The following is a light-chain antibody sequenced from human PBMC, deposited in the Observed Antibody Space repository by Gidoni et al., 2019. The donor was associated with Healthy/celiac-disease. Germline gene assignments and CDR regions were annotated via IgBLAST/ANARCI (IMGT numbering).Light chain of an antibody. CDR2: DVS. CDR1: SSDVGGYNY. J-gene: IGLJ1*01. CDR3: SSYTSSSPPYV. V-gene: IGLV2-14*03. Sequence: QSALTQPASVSGSPGQSITISCTGTSSDVGGYNYASWYQQHPGKAPKLMIYDVSNRPSGVSNRFSGSKSGNTASLTISGLQAEDEADYYCSSYTSSSPPYVFGTGTKVTVL.